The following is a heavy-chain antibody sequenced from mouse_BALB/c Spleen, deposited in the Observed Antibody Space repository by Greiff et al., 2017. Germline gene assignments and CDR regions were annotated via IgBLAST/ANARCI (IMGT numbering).Heavy chain of an antibody. J-gene: IGHJ4*01. CDR3: ARGRSYMDY. CDR2: ISNGGGST. Sequence: EVKLMESGGGLVQPGGSLKLSCAASGFTFSSYTMSWVRQTPEKRLEWVAYISNGGGSTYYPDTVKGRFTISRDNAKNNLYLQMSSLKSEDTAMYYCARGRSYMDYWGQGTSVTVSS. CDR1: GFTFSSYT. V-gene: IGHV5-12-2*01.